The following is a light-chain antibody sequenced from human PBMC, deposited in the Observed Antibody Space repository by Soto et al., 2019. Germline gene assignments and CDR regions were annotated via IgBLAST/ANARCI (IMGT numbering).Light chain of an antibody. CDR3: QSYDSSLSGWV. CDR1: SSKIGAGYD. Sequence: QSVLTQPPSVSGAPGQRVTISCTGSSSKIGAGYDVHWYQQLPGTVPKLLIYGNSNRPSGVPDRFSGSKTGTSASLAITGLQAEDEADYYCQSYDSSLSGWVFGGGTKLIVL. CDR2: GNS. V-gene: IGLV1-40*01. J-gene: IGLJ3*02.